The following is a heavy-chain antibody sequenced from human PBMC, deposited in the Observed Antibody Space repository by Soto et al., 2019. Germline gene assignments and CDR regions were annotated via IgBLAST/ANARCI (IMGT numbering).Heavy chain of an antibody. J-gene: IGHJ3*02. CDR1: GGSISSYY. Sequence: TSETLSLTCTVSGGSISSYYWSWIRQPPGKGLEWIGYIYYSGSTNYNPSLKSRVTISVDTSKNQFSLKLSSVTAADTAVYYCARVGSYYDILTGFWGAFDIWDQGTMVTVSS. CDR2: IYYSGST. D-gene: IGHD3-9*01. V-gene: IGHV4-59*01. CDR3: ARVGSYYDILTGFWGAFDI.